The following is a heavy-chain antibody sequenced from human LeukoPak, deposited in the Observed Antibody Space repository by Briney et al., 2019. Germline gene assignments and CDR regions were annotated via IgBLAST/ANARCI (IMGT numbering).Heavy chain of an antibody. J-gene: IGHJ4*02. CDR2: MSWNSGSI. Sequence: PGRSLRLSCAASGFTFDDYAMHWVRQAPGKGLEWVSGMSWNSGSIGYADSVKGRFTISRDNAKNSLYLQMNSLRAEDTAVYYCAKGGSTVTWGDYFDYWGQGTLVTVSS. CDR3: AKGGSTVTWGDYFDY. D-gene: IGHD4-17*01. V-gene: IGHV3-9*01. CDR1: GFTFDDYA.